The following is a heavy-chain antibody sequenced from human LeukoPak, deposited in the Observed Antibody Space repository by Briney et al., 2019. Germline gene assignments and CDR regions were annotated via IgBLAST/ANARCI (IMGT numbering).Heavy chain of an antibody. J-gene: IGHJ4*02. CDR2: ISSSGSTI. CDR1: GFTFSSYE. CDR3: GRERWGAGYSSSWYDY. V-gene: IGHV3-48*03. D-gene: IGHD6-13*01. Sequence: QPGGSLRLSCAASGFTFSSYEMNWVRQAPGKGLEWVSYISSSGSTIYYADSVKGRFTISRDNAKNSLYLQMNSLRAEDTAVYYCGRERWGAGYSSSWYDYWGQGTLVTVSS.